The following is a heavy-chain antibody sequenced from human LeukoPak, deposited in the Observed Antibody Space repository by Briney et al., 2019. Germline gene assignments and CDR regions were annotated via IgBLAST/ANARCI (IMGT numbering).Heavy chain of an antibody. CDR2: ISAYNGNT. J-gene: IGHJ6*03. CDR3: ARVHIVVVPAAIGSGQAYYYYMDV. Sequence: VKVSCKASGGTFSSYAISWVRQAPGQGLEWMGWISAYNGNTNYAQKLQGRVTMTTDTSTSTAYMELRSLRSDDTAVYYCARVHIVVVPAAIGSGQAYYYYMDVWGKGTTVTISS. D-gene: IGHD2-2*02. CDR1: GGTFSSYA. V-gene: IGHV1-18*01.